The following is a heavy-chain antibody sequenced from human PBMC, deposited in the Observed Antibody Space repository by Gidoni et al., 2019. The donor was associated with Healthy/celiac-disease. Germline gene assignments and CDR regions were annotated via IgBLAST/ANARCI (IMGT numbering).Heavy chain of an antibody. J-gene: IGHJ6*02. CDR2: IDYSEST. CDR3: ARATRPYGDDVGYYYGMDV. Sequence: KFLEWIGYIDYSESTSYNPSLTSRVTITVDTSKNQFSLKLSSVTAADKAVYYCARATRPYGDDVGYYYGMDVWGHGTTVTVPS. V-gene: IGHV4-31*02. D-gene: IGHD4-17*01.